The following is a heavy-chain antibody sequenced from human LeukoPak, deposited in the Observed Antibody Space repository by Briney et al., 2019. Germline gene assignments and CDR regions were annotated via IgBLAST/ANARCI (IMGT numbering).Heavy chain of an antibody. D-gene: IGHD4-17*01. J-gene: IGHJ5*02. Sequence: GESLKISCKGSGYSFTNYWIGWVRQMPGKGLEWMGIMYPGGSDTRYSPSFQGQVTISADKSISTAYLQWSSLKASDTAMYYCARSYSGDYGWFDPWGQGTLVTVSS. V-gene: IGHV5-51*01. CDR1: GYSFTNYW. CDR2: MYPGGSDT. CDR3: ARSYSGDYGWFDP.